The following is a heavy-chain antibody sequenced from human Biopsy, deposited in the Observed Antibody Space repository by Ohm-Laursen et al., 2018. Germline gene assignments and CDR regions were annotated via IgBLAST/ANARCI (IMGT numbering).Heavy chain of an antibody. CDR1: GYTFTGYH. J-gene: IGHJ5*02. CDR3: TRGGYYYDSLAYYYWFDP. V-gene: IGHV1-2*02. Sequence: ASVKVSCKASGYTFTGYHVHWVRQAPGQGLEWMGWINAKTGDTNYAQKFQGRVTITRDTSISTAYVDLSSLRSDDTAVYYCTRGGYYYDSLAYYYWFDPWGQGTLVTVSS. D-gene: IGHD3-22*01. CDR2: INAKTGDT.